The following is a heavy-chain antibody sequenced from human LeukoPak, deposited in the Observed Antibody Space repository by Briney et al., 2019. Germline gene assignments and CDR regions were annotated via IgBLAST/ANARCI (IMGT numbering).Heavy chain of an antibody. D-gene: IGHD2-2*01. CDR3: ASLDIVVVPAAIGWFDP. J-gene: IGHJ5*02. Sequence: TPSETLSLTCAVSGYSISSGYHWGWIRQPPGKGLEWIGSIYHSGSTYYNPSLKSRVTISVDTSKNQFSLKLSSVTAADTAVYYCASLDIVVVPAAIGWFDPWGQGTLVTVSS. CDR1: GYSISSGYH. V-gene: IGHV4-38-2*01. CDR2: IYHSGST.